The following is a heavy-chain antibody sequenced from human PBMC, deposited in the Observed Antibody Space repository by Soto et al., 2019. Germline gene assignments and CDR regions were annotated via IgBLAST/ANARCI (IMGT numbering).Heavy chain of an antibody. J-gene: IGHJ5*02. CDR1: GYTFTGYY. CDR2: INPDSGDT. D-gene: IGHD1-26*01. Sequence: AASVKVSCKASGYTFTGYYMHWVRQAPGQGLEWMGWINPDSGDTNYAQKFQGRVTMSGDTSIITAYMELSRLRYDDTAVYYCARGWNIVAAVTNNWLDPWGQGTLVTVYS. V-gene: IGHV1-2*02. CDR3: ARGWNIVAAVTNNWLDP.